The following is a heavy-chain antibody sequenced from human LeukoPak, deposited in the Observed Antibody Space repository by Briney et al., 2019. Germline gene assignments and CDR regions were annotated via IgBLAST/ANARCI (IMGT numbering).Heavy chain of an antibody. Sequence: PSETLSLTCDVSGVSINTCCYYWTWIRQPPGKGLEWIGYKYYSGSTRYNSSLRSRLTISLDSSKNQFSLRLTSVTTADTAVYYCARGRSYGFDFDSWGPGTLVIVSS. D-gene: IGHD5-18*01. CDR3: ARGRSYGFDFDS. V-gene: IGHV4-61*01. CDR2: KYYSGST. J-gene: IGHJ4*02. CDR1: GVSINTCCYY.